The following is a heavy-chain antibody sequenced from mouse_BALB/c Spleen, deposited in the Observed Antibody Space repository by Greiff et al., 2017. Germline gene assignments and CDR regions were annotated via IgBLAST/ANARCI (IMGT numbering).Heavy chain of an antibody. CDR1: GFNFKDTY. V-gene: IGHV14-3*02. Sequence: EVQLQQSGAELVKPGASVKLSCTASGFNFKDTYMHWVKQSPEQGLEWIGRIGPANGNTKYAPKFQGKVTITADTSSNTAYLQLSSLTSEDTDVYDSARTGTEYAMDYWGQGTSVTVSS. D-gene: IGHD4-1*01. CDR2: IGPANGNT. J-gene: IGHJ4*01. CDR3: ARTGTEYAMDY.